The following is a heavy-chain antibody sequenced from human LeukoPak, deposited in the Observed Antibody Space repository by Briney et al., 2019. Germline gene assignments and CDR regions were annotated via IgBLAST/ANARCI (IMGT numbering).Heavy chain of an antibody. J-gene: IGHJ4*02. D-gene: IGHD2-2*02. CDR1: GFTFSSYA. V-gene: IGHV3-23*01. CDR3: AKDKGAAIGYFDY. Sequence: PGRSLRLSCAASGFTFSSYAMSWVRHAPGKGLGWVLGISVSGGSTYYPDSVKGRFTISRENCKNTLYLQMNSLRAEDTGVYYCAKDKGAAIGYFDYWGQGTLVTVSS. CDR2: ISVSGGST.